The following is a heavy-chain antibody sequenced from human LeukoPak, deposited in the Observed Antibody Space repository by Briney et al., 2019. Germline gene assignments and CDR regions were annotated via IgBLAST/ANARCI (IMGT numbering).Heavy chain of an antibody. CDR3: ARVPFSTSGTRYYYYGMDV. D-gene: IGHD1-1*01. CDR1: GGSFSGYY. J-gene: IGHJ6*02. Sequence: SETLSLTCAVYGGSFSGYYWSWIRQPPGKGLEWIGEINHSGSTNYNPSLKSRVTISVDTSKNQFSLKLSSVTAADTAVYYCARVPFSTSGTRYYYYGMDVWGQGTTVTVSS. V-gene: IGHV4-34*01. CDR2: INHSGST.